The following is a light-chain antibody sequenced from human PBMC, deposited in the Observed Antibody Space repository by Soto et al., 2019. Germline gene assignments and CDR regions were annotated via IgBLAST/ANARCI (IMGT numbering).Light chain of an antibody. CDR3: QHTNPVLPLT. V-gene: IGKV1-12*01. Sequence: DIQMTQSPSSVSASVGDRVTITCRASQGISNWLAWYRQQPGKAPKLLIYGASSLQSGVPSRFSGGGSGTHFTLIISRLQPEDFATYYYQHTNPVLPLTFGGGTKVEI. J-gene: IGKJ4*01. CDR2: GAS. CDR1: QGISNW.